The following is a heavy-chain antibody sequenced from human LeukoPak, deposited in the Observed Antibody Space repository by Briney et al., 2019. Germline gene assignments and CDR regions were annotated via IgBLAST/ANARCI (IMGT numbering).Heavy chain of an antibody. CDR2: MNPNSGNT. D-gene: IGHD3-22*01. J-gene: IGHJ4*02. Sequence: ASVKVSCKASGYTFTSYDINWVRQATGQGLEWMGWMNPNSGNTGYAQKFQGRVTMTRNTSISTAYMELSSLRSEDTAVYYCARGRYDSSGYSYYFDYWGQGTLVTVPS. CDR3: ARGRYDSSGYSYYFDY. CDR1: GYTFTSYD. V-gene: IGHV1-8*01.